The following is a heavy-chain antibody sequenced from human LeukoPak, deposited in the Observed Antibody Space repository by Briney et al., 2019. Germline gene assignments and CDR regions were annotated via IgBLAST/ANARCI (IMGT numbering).Heavy chain of an antibody. Sequence: ASVKVSCKASGYTYSRFGISWVRQVPGQGLEWMGWINTDKGNTRYAERFKGRLTLTTDTSTMTAYMELTRLTSDDTAIYYCTRDEKNIILECHDMDVGGKGTTVIISS. CDR2: INTDKGNT. V-gene: IGHV1-18*04. CDR3: TRDEKNIILECHDMDV. CDR1: GYTYSRFG. D-gene: IGHD5/OR15-5a*01. J-gene: IGHJ6*03.